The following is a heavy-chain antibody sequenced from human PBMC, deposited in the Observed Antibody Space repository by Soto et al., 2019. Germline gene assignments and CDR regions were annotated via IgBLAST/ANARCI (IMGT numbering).Heavy chain of an antibody. V-gene: IGHV3-23*01. Sequence: GGSLRLSCEASGFSFSSYAMSWVRQAPGKGLEWVSAISNTGGRTYYADSVKGRFTISRDNPKNRLYLQMHSLRDEDTAVYYCAKDRATVVPRGLDVWGQGTTVTVSS. J-gene: IGHJ6*02. CDR1: GFSFSSYA. CDR2: ISNTGGRT. CDR3: AKDRATVVPRGLDV. D-gene: IGHD4-17*01.